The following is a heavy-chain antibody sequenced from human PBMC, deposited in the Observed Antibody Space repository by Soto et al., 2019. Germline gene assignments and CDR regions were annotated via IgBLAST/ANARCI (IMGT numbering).Heavy chain of an antibody. CDR3: ASESRSERDFGGKL. D-gene: IGHD3-16*01. CDR1: GDTFSSYT. V-gene: IGHV1-69*02. J-gene: IGHJ4*02. CDR2: IIPILDIT. Sequence: QVQLVQSGAEVKKPGSSVKVSCRASGDTFSSYTISWVRQAPGQGLEWMGRIIPILDITNYAQKFLGRVTITADKSTSTAYMDLSSLRSDDTAVYYCASESRSERDFGGKLWGQGTLVTVSS.